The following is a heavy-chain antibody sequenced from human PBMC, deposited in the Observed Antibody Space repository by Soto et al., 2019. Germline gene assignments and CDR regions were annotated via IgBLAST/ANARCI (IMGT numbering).Heavy chain of an antibody. Sequence: SVKVSCKASGGAFNSCASSWVRHAPGQGLEWMGGIIPIFGTANYAQKFQGRVTITADESTSTAYMELSSLRSEDTAVYYCAREVRGVTAHDAFDIWGQGTMVTVSS. V-gene: IGHV1-69*13. CDR2: IIPIFGTA. D-gene: IGHD3-10*01. CDR1: GGAFNSCA. CDR3: AREVRGVTAHDAFDI. J-gene: IGHJ3*02.